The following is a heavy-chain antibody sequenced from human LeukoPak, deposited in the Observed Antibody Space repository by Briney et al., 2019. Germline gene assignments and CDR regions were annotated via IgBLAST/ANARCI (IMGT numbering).Heavy chain of an antibody. J-gene: IGHJ6*02. CDR1: GFTFSSYG. CDR3: ANPVVFSDPYYYGMDV. Sequence: PGRSLRLSCAASGFTFSSYGMHWVRQAPGKGLEWVAVISYDGSNKYYADSVKGRFTTSRDNSKNTLYLQMNSLRAEDTAVRYCANPVVFSDPYYYGMDVWGQGTTVTVSS. CDR2: ISYDGSNK. V-gene: IGHV3-30*18. D-gene: IGHD2-8*02.